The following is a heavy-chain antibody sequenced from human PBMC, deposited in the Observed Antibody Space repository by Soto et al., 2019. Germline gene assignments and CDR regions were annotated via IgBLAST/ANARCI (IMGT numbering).Heavy chain of an antibody. Sequence: PGESLKISGKGSGYSFTSYWISWVRQMPGKGLEWMGRIDPSDSYTNYSPSFQGHVTISADKSISTAYLQWSSLKASDTAMYYCARHGSGWTVRVNWFHPGGQGTLVDLSS. CDR1: GYSFTSYW. CDR2: IDPSDSYT. D-gene: IGHD6-19*01. J-gene: IGHJ5*02. CDR3: ARHGSGWTVRVNWFHP. V-gene: IGHV5-10-1*01.